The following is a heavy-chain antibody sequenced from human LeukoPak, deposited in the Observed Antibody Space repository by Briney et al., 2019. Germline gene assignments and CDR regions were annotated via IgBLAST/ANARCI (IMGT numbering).Heavy chain of an antibody. V-gene: IGHV4-59*08. CDR2: IYYSGST. CDR1: GGSISSYY. D-gene: IGHD3-10*01. Sequence: SETLSLTCTVSGGSISSYYWSWIRQPPGKGLEWIGYIYYSGSTNYNPPLKSRVTISVDTSKNQFSLKLSSVTAADTAVYYCARHGPPTYYYGSGSYGAFDIWGQGTMVTVSS. CDR3: ARHGPPTYYYGSGSYGAFDI. J-gene: IGHJ3*02.